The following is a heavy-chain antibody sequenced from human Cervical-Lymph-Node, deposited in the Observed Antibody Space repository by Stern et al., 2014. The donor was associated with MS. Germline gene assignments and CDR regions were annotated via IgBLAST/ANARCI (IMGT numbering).Heavy chain of an antibody. D-gene: IGHD3-3*01. CDR1: DFTFSIFW. Sequence: EVQLLESGGGLVQPGGSLRLSCAASDFTFSIFWMHWVRQAPGERLVWVSEINDDGTITNYADSVKGRFTISRDNAKNTLFLQMNSLRAEDTAVYYCASLSAPTDYWGQGTLVTVSS. CDR3: ASLSAPTDY. J-gene: IGHJ4*02. CDR2: INDDGTIT. V-gene: IGHV3-74*02.